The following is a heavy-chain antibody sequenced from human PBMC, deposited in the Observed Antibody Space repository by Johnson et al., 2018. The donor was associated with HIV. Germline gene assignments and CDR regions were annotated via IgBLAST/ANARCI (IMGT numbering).Heavy chain of an antibody. V-gene: IGHV3-30*04. J-gene: IGHJ3*02. Sequence: QVQLVESGGGVVQPGRSLRLSCAASGFTCSSYAMHWVRQAPGKGLEWVAVISYDGSNKYYADSVKGRFTISRDNSKNTLYLQMNSLRAEDTAVYYCARGSIIIVRGVIGLDIWGQGTMVTVSS. CDR1: GFTCSSYA. D-gene: IGHD3-10*01. CDR3: ARGSIIIVRGVIGLDI. CDR2: ISYDGSNK.